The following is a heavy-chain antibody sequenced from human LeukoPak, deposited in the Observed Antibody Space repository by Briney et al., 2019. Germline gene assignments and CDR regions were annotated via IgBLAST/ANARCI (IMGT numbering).Heavy chain of an antibody. CDR1: GGSISSDH. CDR2: VYYSGST. Sequence: SETLSLTCTVSGGSISSDHWNWIRQPPGKGLEWIGCVYYSGSTYYNPSLKSRVTISVDMSKSQFSLRLTSVTAADTAVYYCARKNDFDIWGQGTLVTVSS. J-gene: IGHJ3*02. D-gene: IGHD2/OR15-2a*01. CDR3: ARKNDFDI. V-gene: IGHV4-59*01.